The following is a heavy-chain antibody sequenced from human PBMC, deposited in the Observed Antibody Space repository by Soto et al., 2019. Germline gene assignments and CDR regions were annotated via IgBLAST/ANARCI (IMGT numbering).Heavy chain of an antibody. D-gene: IGHD2-15*01. V-gene: IGHV1-18*01. CDR1: GYTFTSYG. CDR2: ISAYNGNT. CDR3: ARDHDIVVVVAATRAYWFDP. Sequence: ASVKVSCKASGYTFTSYGINWVRQAPGQGLEWMGWISAYNGNTNYAQKLQGRVTMTTDTSTSTAYMELRSLRSDDTAVYYCARDHDIVVVVAATRAYWFDPWGQGTLVTVSS. J-gene: IGHJ5*02.